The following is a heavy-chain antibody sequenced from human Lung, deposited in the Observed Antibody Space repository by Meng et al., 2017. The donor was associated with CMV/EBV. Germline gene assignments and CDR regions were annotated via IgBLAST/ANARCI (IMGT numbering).Heavy chain of an antibody. CDR2: IIPILGIA. Sequence: SVXVSXKASGGTFSSYTISWVRQAPGQGLEWMGGIIPILGIADYAQNFQGRVTITADKSTSTAYMDLSSLRSEDTAVYYCARVKDYGSGSYSPGGTFDIWXQGTXVTVSS. J-gene: IGHJ3*02. V-gene: IGHV1-69*10. CDR3: ARVKDYGSGSYSPGGTFDI. D-gene: IGHD3-10*01. CDR1: GGTFSSYT.